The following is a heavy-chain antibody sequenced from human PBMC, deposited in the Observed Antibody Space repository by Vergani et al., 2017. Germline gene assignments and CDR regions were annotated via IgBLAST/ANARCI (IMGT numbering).Heavy chain of an antibody. CDR3: AKANPRNSGYDYLYYYHAMDV. V-gene: IGHV3-23*04. J-gene: IGHJ6*02. CDR1: GFTVSSNY. Sequence: EVQVVETGGGLVQPGGSLRLSCAASGFTVSSNYMSWVRQAPGKGLEWVSGISGSGGSTYYAGSVKGRFTISRDSSKNTLYLQMNSLSAGDTAVYYCAKANPRNSGYDYLYYYHAMDVWGQGTTVTVSS. D-gene: IGHD5-12*01. CDR2: ISGSGGST.